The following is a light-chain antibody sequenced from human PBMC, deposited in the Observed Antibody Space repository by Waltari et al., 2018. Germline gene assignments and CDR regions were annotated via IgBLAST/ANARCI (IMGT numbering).Light chain of an antibody. J-gene: IGLJ3*02. V-gene: IGLV8-61*01. Sequence: WYTKTPQQPPRTLLYMGSSRSSRVPDRFSGSVLVNTVPLTISGAHADDESNYYCSLYMGSGIWVFGGGTKLTVL. CDR2: MGS. CDR3: SLYMGSGIWV.